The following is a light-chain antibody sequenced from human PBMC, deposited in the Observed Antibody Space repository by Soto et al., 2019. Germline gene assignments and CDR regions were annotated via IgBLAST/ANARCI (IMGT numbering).Light chain of an antibody. CDR2: GHS. CDR3: QSYDGSLGV. CDR1: SSNIGAGYD. Sequence: QSVLTKPPSVSGAPGQRVTISCTGSSSNIGAGYDVHWYQQLPGTAPKLLIFGHSNRPSGVPDRFSGSKSGTSASLAITGLQAEDEADYYCQSYDGSLGVFGTGTKLTVL. J-gene: IGLJ1*01. V-gene: IGLV1-40*01.